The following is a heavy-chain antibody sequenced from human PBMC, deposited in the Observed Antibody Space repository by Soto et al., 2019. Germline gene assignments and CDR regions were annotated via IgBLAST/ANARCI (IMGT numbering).Heavy chain of an antibody. J-gene: IGHJ5*02. Sequence: SETLSLTCTVSGGSISSGDYYWSWIRQPPGKGLEWIGYIYYSGSTYYNPSLKSRVTISVDTSKNQFSLKLSSVTAADMAVYYCARAIRYHSLNWFDPWGQGTLVTVSS. D-gene: IGHD2-2*01. CDR3: ARAIRYHSLNWFDP. CDR2: IYYSGST. V-gene: IGHV4-30-4*01. CDR1: GGSISSGDYY.